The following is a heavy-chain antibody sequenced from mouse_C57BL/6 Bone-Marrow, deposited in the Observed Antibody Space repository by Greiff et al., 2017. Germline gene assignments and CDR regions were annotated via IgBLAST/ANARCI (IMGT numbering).Heavy chain of an antibody. J-gene: IGHJ3*01. Sequence: VKLMESGPGLVKPSQSLFLTCSITGFPITSGYYWIWIRQSPGKPLEWMGYITHSGETFYNPSLQSPISITRETSKNQFFLQLNSVTTEDTAMYYCAGDPCGSSWFAYWGQGTLVTVSA. V-gene: IGHV12-3*01. CDR1: GFPITSGYY. CDR2: ITHSGET. D-gene: IGHD1-1*01. CDR3: AGDPCGSSWFAY.